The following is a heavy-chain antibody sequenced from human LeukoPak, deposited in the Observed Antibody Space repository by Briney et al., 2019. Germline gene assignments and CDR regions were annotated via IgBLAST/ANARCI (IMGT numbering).Heavy chain of an antibody. CDR1: GFTFSSYW. CDR2: IKQDGSEK. Sequence: HPGGSLRLSCAASGFTFSSYWMSWVRQAPGKGLEWVANIKQDGSEKYYVDPVKGRFTISRDNAKNSLYLRMNSLRAEDTAVYYCAREGRFLEWLSPDYWGQGTLVTVSS. D-gene: IGHD3-3*01. V-gene: IGHV3-7*05. J-gene: IGHJ4*02. CDR3: AREGRFLEWLSPDY.